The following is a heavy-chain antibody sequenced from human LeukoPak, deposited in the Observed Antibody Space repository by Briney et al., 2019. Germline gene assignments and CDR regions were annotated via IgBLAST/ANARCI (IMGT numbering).Heavy chain of an antibody. CDR3: ASLTGLDDFWSGYYGNY. Sequence: GASVKVSCKASGYTFTGYYMHWLRQAPGQGLEWMGWINPNSGGTNYAQKFQGRVTMTRDTSISTAYMELSRLRSDDTAVYYCASLTGLDDFWSGYYGNYWGQGTLVTVSS. D-gene: IGHD3-3*01. V-gene: IGHV1-2*02. CDR2: INPNSGGT. J-gene: IGHJ4*02. CDR1: GYTFTGYY.